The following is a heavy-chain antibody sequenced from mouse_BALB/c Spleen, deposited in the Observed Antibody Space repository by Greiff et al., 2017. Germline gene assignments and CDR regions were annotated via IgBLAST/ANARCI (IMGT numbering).Heavy chain of an antibody. Sequence: VQLKESGAELVKPGASVKLSCTASGFNIKDTYMHWVKQRPEQGLEWIGRIDPANGNTKYDPKFQGKATITADTSSNTAYLQLSSLTSEDTAVYYCARSHYYGSSYGTSWFAYWGQGTLVTVSA. V-gene: IGHV14-3*02. J-gene: IGHJ3*01. D-gene: IGHD1-1*01. CDR1: GFNIKDTY. CDR3: ARSHYYGSSYGTSWFAY. CDR2: IDPANGNT.